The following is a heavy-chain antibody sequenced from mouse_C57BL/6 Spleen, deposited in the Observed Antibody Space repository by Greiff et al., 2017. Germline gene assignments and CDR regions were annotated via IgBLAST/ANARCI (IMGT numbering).Heavy chain of an antibody. V-gene: IGHV1-64*01. CDR1: GYTFTSYW. CDR3: ARVGYYGSSQAWFAY. CDR2: IHPNSGST. D-gene: IGHD1-1*01. J-gene: IGHJ3*01. Sequence: QVQLQQPVASLFHPLASFNFSFNASGYTFTSYWMHWVKQRPGQGLEWIGMIHPNSGSTNYNEKFKSKATLTVDKSSSTAYMQLSSLISEDSAVYYCARVGYYGSSQAWFAYWGQGTLVTVSA.